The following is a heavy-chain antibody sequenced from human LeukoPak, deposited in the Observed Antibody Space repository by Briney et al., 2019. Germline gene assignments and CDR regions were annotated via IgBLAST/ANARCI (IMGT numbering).Heavy chain of an antibody. V-gene: IGHV1-2*02. CDR1: GYTFTAYY. D-gene: IGHD2-15*01. CDR3: ARAAGAARYEIGY. CDR2: INPNSGGT. J-gene: IGHJ4*02. Sequence: ASVKVSCKASGYTFTAYYMHWVRQAPGQGLEWMGWINPNSGGTDYAQKFQGRVTMTRDTSISTAYMDLSSLTSDDTAVYYCARAAGAARYEIGYWGQETLVTVSS.